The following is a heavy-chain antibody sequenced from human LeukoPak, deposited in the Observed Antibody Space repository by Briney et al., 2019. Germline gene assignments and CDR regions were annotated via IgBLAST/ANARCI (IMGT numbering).Heavy chain of an antibody. CDR1: GGSISNYY. D-gene: IGHD6-13*01. V-gene: IGHV4-4*07. Sequence: SETLSLTCTVSGGSISNYYWSWIRQPAGQGLEWIGRIYTSGAASYNPSLKSRVTMSVDTSKKQFSLKLSSVTAADTAVYYCARGRIAATGCDYWGQGTLVTVS. CDR3: ARGRIAATGCDY. J-gene: IGHJ4*02. CDR2: IYTSGAA.